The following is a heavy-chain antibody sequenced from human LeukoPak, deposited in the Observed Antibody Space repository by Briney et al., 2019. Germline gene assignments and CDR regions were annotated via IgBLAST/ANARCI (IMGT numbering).Heavy chain of an antibody. CDR3: ARWKGGYSYGKKNWFDP. V-gene: IGHV3-23*01. J-gene: IGHJ5*02. CDR2: IGGGPGNT. Sequence: GGSLRLSCAASGFSFSSYAMSWVRQAPGKGLEWVSVIGGGPGNTYYADSVKGRFTISRDNSKNTLYLQMNSLRAEDTAVYYCARWKGGYSYGKKNWFDPWGQGTLVTVSS. D-gene: IGHD5-18*01. CDR1: GFSFSSYA.